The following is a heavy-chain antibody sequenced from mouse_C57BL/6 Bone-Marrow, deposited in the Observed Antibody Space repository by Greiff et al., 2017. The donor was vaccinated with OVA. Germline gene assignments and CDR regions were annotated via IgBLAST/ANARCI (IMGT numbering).Heavy chain of an antibody. CDR1: GYTFTSYW. Sequence: VQLQQPGAELVKPGASVKLSCKASGYTFTSYWMQWVKQRPGQGLEWIGEIDPSDSYTNYNQKFKGKATLTVDTSSSTAYMQLSSLTSEDSAVYYCARRGTTMVTTPAWFAYWGQGTLVTVSA. CDR3: ARRGTTMVTTPAWFAY. CDR2: IDPSDSYT. D-gene: IGHD2-2*01. V-gene: IGHV1-50*01. J-gene: IGHJ3*01.